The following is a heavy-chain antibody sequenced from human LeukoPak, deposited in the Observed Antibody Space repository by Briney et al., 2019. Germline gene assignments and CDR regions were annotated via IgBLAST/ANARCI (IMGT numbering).Heavy chain of an antibody. D-gene: IGHD1-14*01. V-gene: IGHV4-30-2*01. J-gene: IGHJ4*02. CDR1: GGSVSSGSYY. Sequence: PSETLSLTCTVSGGSVSSGSYYWSWIRQPPGKGLEWIGYIYHSGSTYYNPSLKSRVTISVDRSKNQFSLKLSSVTAADTAVYYCARQIYTGGYFDYWGQGTLVTVSS. CDR2: IYHSGST. CDR3: ARQIYTGGYFDY.